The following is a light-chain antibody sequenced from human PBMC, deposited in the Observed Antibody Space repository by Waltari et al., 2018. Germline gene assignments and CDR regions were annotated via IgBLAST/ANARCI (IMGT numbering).Light chain of an antibody. Sequence: DIQMTQSPSSVSASVGDRVTITCRESQGISSWLAWYQQEPGKAPKLLIYGASSLQSGVPSRFSGSGSGTDFTLTISSLQPEDFATYYCQQSYGTPPTFGQGTKVEIK. V-gene: IGKV1-12*01. J-gene: IGKJ1*01. CDR2: GAS. CDR1: QGISSW. CDR3: QQSYGTPPT.